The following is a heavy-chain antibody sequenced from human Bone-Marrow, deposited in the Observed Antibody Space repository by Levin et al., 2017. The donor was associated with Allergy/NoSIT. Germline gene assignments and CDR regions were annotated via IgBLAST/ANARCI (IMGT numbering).Heavy chain of an antibody. CDR2: INPSDSDT. V-gene: IGHV5-51*01. Sequence: KVSCKGSGYTFTFNWIGWVRQMPGKGLEWMGIINPSDSDTRYSPSFEGQVAFSVDKSTDSVYLQWRSLKASDTAIYYCARPSYDVGSLGAYDFWGQGTKVTVSS. D-gene: IGHD3-10*01. J-gene: IGHJ3*01. CDR1: GYTFTFNW. CDR3: ARPSYDVGSLGAYDF.